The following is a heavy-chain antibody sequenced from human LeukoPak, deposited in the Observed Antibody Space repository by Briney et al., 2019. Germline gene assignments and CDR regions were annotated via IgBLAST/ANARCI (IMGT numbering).Heavy chain of an antibody. CDR2: IYTSGST. Sequence: SQTLSLTCTVSGCSISSGSYYWSWFRQPAGKGLEWIGRIYTSGSTNYNSSLKSRVTISVDTSKNQFSLKLSSVTAADTAVYYCARVTTGGYYNCWGQGTLVTVSS. D-gene: IGHD3-22*01. CDR3: ARVTTGGYYNC. J-gene: IGHJ4*02. V-gene: IGHV4-61*02. CDR1: GCSISSGSYY.